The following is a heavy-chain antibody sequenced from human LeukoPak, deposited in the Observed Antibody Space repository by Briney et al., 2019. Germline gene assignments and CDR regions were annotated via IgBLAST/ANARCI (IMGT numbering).Heavy chain of an antibody. CDR2: TNQGGKVR. J-gene: IGHJ4*02. D-gene: IGHD4-17*01. CDR3: AKLLGDVTTFDY. Sequence: GDSLRLPCGASGYRYSTSWLTCVREPPGKALEGVANTNQGGKVRLCVDSVKGRFTISRDNPKNALSLQLSSLRAEDTAVYYGAKLLGDVTTFDYWGQGALVTVSS. CDR1: GYRYSTSW. V-gene: IGHV3-7*01.